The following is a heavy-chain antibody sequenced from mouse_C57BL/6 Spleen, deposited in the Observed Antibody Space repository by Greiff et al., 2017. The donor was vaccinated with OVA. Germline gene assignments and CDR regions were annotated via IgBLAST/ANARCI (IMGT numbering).Heavy chain of an antibody. J-gene: IGHJ1*03. CDR2: ILPGSGST. V-gene: IGHV1-9*01. Sequence: QVQLKQSGAELMKPGASVKLSCKATGYTFTGYWIEWVKQRPGHGLEWIGEILPGSGSTNYNEKFKGKATFTADTSSNTAYMQLSSLTTEDSAIYYCARSYGSSYDWYFDVWGTGTTVTVSS. CDR1: GYTFTGYW. D-gene: IGHD1-1*01. CDR3: ARSYGSSYDWYFDV.